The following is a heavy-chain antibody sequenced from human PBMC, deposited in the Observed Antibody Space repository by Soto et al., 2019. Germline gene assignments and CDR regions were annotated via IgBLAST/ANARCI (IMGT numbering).Heavy chain of an antibody. CDR1: GGSFSSYY. CDR3: ARYIVVVPAAQKYNWFDP. D-gene: IGHD2-2*01. Sequence: PSETLSLTCAVYGGSFSSYYWSWIRQPPGKGLEWIGYIYYSGSTNYNPSLKSRVTISVDTSKNQFSLKLSSVTAADTAVYYCARYIVVVPAAQKYNWFDPWGQGTLVTVSS. CDR2: IYYSGST. V-gene: IGHV4-59*01. J-gene: IGHJ5*02.